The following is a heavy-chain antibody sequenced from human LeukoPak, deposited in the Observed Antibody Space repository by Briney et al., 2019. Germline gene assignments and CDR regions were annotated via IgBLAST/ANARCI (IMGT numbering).Heavy chain of an antibody. J-gene: IGHJ3*02. D-gene: IGHD6-19*01. CDR3: AKSPGYSSGDDAFDI. Sequence: GGSLRLSCAASGFTFSSHWMHWVRQAPGKGLVWVSHINTDGSETNYADSVKGRFTVSRDNAKNTLYLQMNSLRAEDAAVYYCAKSPGYSSGDDAFDIWGQGTMVTVSS. CDR1: GFTFSSHW. V-gene: IGHV3-74*01. CDR2: INTDGSET.